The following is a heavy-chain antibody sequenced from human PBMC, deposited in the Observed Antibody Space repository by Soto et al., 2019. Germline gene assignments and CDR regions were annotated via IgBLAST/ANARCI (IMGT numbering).Heavy chain of an antibody. D-gene: IGHD3-3*01. CDR1: GGAASSGSYY. Sequence: SETLSRTGTVSGGAASSGSYYWSWIRQHPWKGLEWIGYIYYSGSTNYNPSLKSRVTISVDTSKNQFSLKLSSVTAADTAVYYCARDKRGDFWSGYYMDFDYWGPGPMVTVS. V-gene: IGHV4-61*01. CDR3: ARDKRGDFWSGYYMDFDY. CDR2: IYYSGST. J-gene: IGHJ4*02.